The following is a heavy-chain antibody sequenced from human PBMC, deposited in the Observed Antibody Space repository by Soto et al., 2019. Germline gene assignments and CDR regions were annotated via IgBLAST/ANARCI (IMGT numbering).Heavy chain of an antibody. CDR2: INPNSGGT. CDR1: GYTFTGYY. CDR3: ARGRRITMVRGVIPSDAFDI. J-gene: IGHJ3*02. Sequence: ASVKVSCKASGYTFTGYYMHWVRQAPGQGLEWMGWINPNSGGTNYAQKFQGWVTMTRDTSISTAYMELSRLRSDDTAVYYCARGRRITMVRGVIPSDAFDIWGEGTMVTVSS. V-gene: IGHV1-2*04. D-gene: IGHD3-10*01.